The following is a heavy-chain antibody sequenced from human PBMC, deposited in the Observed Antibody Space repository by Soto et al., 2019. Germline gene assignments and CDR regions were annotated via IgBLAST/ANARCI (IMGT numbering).Heavy chain of an antibody. CDR2: IYYSGST. J-gene: IGHJ4*02. V-gene: IGHV4-39*01. D-gene: IGHD1-1*01. CDR3: ARHFMTQEPYFDY. CDR1: GGSISSSSYY. Sequence: QLQLQESGPGLVKPSETLSLTCTVSGGSISSSSYYWGWIRQPPGKGLEWIGSIYYSGSTYYNPSLKSRVTISVDTSKNQFSLKLSSVTAADTAVYYCARHFMTQEPYFDYWGQGTLVTVSS.